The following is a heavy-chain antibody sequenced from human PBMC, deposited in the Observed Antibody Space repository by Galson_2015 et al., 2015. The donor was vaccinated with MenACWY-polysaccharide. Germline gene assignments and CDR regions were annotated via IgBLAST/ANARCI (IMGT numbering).Heavy chain of an antibody. CDR2: IFYTGST. V-gene: IGHV4-59*02. J-gene: IGHJ4*02. Sequence: TLSLTCSLSGGSVKNSSWSWFRPPPGKGLEWIGYIFYTGSTTYNPSLKSRVTISIGASESHFSLNLTSVTAADTAVYYCARGRALTDYWGQGTLVTVSS. CDR3: ARGRALTDY. CDR1: GGSVKNSS.